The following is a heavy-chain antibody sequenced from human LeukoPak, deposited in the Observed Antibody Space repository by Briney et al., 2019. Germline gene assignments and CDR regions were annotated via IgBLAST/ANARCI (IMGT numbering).Heavy chain of an antibody. D-gene: IGHD5-18*01. V-gene: IGHV1-46*01. CDR2: INPSSGST. Sequence: ASGKVSCKASGYTFTTYYMHWVRQAPGQGLEWMGIINPSSGSTSYAQKFQGRVTMTRDTSTSTVYMELSSLRSEDTAIYYCARVLGAHRYGSIDHWGQGTLVTVSS. CDR3: ARVLGAHRYGSIDH. CDR1: GYTFTTYY. J-gene: IGHJ4*02.